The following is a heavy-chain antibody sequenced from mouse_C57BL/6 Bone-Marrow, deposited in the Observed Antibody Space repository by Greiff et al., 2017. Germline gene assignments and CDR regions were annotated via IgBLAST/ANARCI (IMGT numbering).Heavy chain of an antibody. CDR1: GYTFTSYG. CDR2: IYPRSGNT. CDR3: ARWSRFAY. J-gene: IGHJ3*01. Sequence: QVQLKQSGAELARPGASVKLSCKASGYTFTSYGISWVKQRTGQGLEWIGEIYPRSGNTYYNEKFKGKATLTADKSSSTAYMELRSLTSEDSAVYFCARWSRFAYWGQGTLVTVSA. V-gene: IGHV1-81*01.